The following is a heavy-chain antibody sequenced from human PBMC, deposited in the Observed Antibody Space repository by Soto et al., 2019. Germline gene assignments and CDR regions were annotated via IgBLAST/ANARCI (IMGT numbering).Heavy chain of an antibody. CDR2: IIPMFGTA. D-gene: IGHD2-2*01. J-gene: IGHJ4*02. CDR3: ARGSIPAASYFDS. Sequence: QVQLVQSGAEVKKPGSSVKVSCQASGGTFRTHAISWVRQAPGQGLEWMGGIIPMFGTANYAPKFQGTVTITADESTNTAYMELRSLSSEDTAVYYCARGSIPAASYFDSWGQGTPVTVSS. V-gene: IGHV1-69*01. CDR1: GGTFRTHA.